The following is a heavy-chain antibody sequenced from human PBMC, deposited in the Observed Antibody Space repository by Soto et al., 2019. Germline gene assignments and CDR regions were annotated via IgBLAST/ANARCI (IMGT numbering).Heavy chain of an antibody. CDR3: ARRGAVAGLHY. CDR2: INSDGSST. Sequence: EVQLVESGGGLVQPGGSLRVSCAAFGFTFSSYWLHWVPQAPGKGLVWVSRINSDGSSTSNPDSVKGRFTISRDNAKNTLYLQMNSLRSEDTAIYYCARRGAVAGLHYWGQGTLVTVSS. CDR1: GFTFSSYW. J-gene: IGHJ4*02. D-gene: IGHD6-19*01. V-gene: IGHV3-74*01.